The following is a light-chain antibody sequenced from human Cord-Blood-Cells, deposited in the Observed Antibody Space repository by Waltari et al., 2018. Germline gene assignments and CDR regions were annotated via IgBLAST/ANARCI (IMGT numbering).Light chain of an antibody. CDR1: KSGDKY. V-gene: IGLV3-1*01. J-gene: IGLJ2*01. CDR3: QAWDSSTGV. Sequence: SYELTQPPSVSVSPGQTASLTCSGDKSGDKYACWYQQKPGQPPVLVIYQDSKRPSGIPERFSGSNSGNTATLTISGTQAMDEADYYCQAWDSSTGVFGGGTKLTVL. CDR2: QDS.